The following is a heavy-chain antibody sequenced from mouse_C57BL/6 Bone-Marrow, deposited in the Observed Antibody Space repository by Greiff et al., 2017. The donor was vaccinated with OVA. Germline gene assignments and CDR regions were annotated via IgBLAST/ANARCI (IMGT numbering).Heavy chain of an antibody. V-gene: IGHV1-69*01. CDR1: GYTFTSYG. D-gene: IGHD3-2*02. CDR3: ARERAAQATFFAY. Sequence: QVQLQQSGAELARPGASVKLSCKASGYTFTSYGISWVKQRTGQGLEWIGEIDPSDSYTNYNQKFKGKSTLTVDKSSSTAYMQLSSLTSEDSAVYYCARERAAQATFFAYWGQGTLVTVSA. J-gene: IGHJ3*01. CDR2: IDPSDSYT.